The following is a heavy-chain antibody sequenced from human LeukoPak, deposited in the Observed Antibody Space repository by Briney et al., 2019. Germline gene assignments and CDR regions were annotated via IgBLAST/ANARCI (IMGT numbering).Heavy chain of an antibody. D-gene: IGHD6-19*01. CDR1: GGTFTGYY. J-gene: IGHJ4*02. V-gene: IGHV1-2*06. Sequence: ASVKVSCKASGGTFTGYYMHWVRQAPGQGLEWMGRINPNSGGTNYAQKFQGRVTMTRDTSISTAYMELSRLRSDDTAVYYCARGLIAVAGIFDYWGQGTLVTVSS. CDR2: INPNSGGT. CDR3: ARGLIAVAGIFDY.